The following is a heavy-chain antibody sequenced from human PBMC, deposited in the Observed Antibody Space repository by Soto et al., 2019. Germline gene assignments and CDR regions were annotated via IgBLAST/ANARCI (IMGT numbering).Heavy chain of an antibody. CDR3: ASLRSRWNIDY. CDR1: GGSISTDDHY. J-gene: IGHJ4*02. V-gene: IGHV4-30-4*01. CDR2: IYYTGST. D-gene: IGHD6-13*01. Sequence: QVQLQESGPGLVKPSQTLSLTCTVSGGSISTDDHYWSWIRQPPGKGLEWIGYIYYTGSTHYNPSLKSRLFTSLDTSKKQFSLQLTSVNAADPAVYYCASLRSRWNIDYWGQGTLVTVSS.